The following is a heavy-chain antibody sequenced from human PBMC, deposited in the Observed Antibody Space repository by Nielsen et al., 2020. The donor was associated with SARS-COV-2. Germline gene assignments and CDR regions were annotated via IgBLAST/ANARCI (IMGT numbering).Heavy chain of an antibody. D-gene: IGHD3-22*01. CDR1: GGSISSGGYY. CDR2: IYYSGST. V-gene: IGHV4-31*03. Sequence: SETLSLTCTVSGGSISSGGYYWSWIRQHPGKGLEWIGYIYYSGSTYYNPSLKSRVTISVDTSKNQFSLKLSSVTAADTAVYYCARHYYDSSGYYYPFDYWGQGTLVTVSS. J-gene: IGHJ4*02. CDR3: ARHYYDSSGYYYPFDY.